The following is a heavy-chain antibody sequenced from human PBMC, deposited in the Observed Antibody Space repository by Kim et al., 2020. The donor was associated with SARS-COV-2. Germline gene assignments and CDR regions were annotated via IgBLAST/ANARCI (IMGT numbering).Heavy chain of an antibody. Sequence: SETLSLTCAVYGGSFSGYYWSWIRQPPGKGLEWMGEINHSGSTNYNPSLKSRVTISVDTSKNQFSLKLSSVTAADTAVYYCARGVVVRGVTCPGLLVYYYYGMDVWGQGTTVTVSS. V-gene: IGHV4-34*01. D-gene: IGHD3-10*01. CDR2: INHSGST. CDR1: GGSFSGYY. J-gene: IGHJ6*02. CDR3: ARGVVVRGVTCPGLLVYYYYGMDV.